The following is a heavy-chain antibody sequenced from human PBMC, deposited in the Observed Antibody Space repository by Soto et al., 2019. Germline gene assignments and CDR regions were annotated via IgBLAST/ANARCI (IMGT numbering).Heavy chain of an antibody. V-gene: IGHV3-30*01. CDR2: VSYDGSKK. CDR3: ARETGFLFACNFVS. D-gene: IGHD2-21*01. J-gene: IGHJ4*02. CDR1: GFIFTSYI. Sequence: QVQLVESGGGVVQPRRPLRLSCAASGFIFTSYIVHWVRQAPGKGLEWVASVSYDGSKKHYADSVKGRFSISRANSKNTVYLQMNSLTTEDTAVYYCARETGFLFACNFVSWGQGTLVTVSS.